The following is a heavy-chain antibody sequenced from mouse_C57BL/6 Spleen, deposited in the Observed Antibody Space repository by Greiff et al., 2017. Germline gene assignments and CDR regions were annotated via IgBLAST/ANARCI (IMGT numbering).Heavy chain of an antibody. D-gene: IGHD1-2*01. CDR1: GSNINDDY. J-gene: IGHJ4*01. CDR2: FDPENGDT. V-gene: IGHV14-4*01. CDR3: TSSSVLRPLYALDY. Sequence: VQLQQSGAELVRPGASVKLSCTASGSNINDDYMHWVKQRPEQGLEWIGWFDPENGDTEYASKFQGNATITADTSSNTAYLQISSLTSADTAVYYFTSSSVLRPLYALDYWGQGTSVTVSS.